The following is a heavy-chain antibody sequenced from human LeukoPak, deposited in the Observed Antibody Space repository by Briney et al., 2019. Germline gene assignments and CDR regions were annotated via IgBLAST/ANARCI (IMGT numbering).Heavy chain of an antibody. CDR1: GDSINSLDL. CDR2: MYLSGTT. D-gene: IGHD3-22*01. V-gene: IGHV4-4*02. J-gene: IGHJ4*02. CDR3: AGLVGRYSSGLYYYYFDY. Sequence: SETLSLTCTVSGDSINSLDLWSWVCQPPGKGPEWIGEMYLSGTTHSNPSVKSRVTISIDKSKNQFFLNLSSVTAADTAVYYCAGLVGRYSSGLYYYYFDYWGQGTLVTVSS.